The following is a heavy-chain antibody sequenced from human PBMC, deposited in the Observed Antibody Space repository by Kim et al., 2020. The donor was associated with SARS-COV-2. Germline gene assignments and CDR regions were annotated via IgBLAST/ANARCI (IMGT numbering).Heavy chain of an antibody. D-gene: IGHD7-27*01. J-gene: IGHJ4*02. V-gene: IGHV1-2*02. CDR2: INPKSGGT. Sequence: SVKVSCKASGDTLSGYFVHWVRQAPGQGLEWMGWINPKSGGTQYAQKFQGRVTMTRDTTLTTADMELSSLRSDDTAGYYCAREVSGTGGFEYWGQGTL. CDR1: GDTLSGYF. CDR3: AREVSGTGGFEY.